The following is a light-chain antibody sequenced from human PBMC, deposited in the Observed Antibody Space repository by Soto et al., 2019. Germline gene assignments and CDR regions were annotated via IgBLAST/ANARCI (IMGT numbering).Light chain of an antibody. J-gene: IGKJ4*01. CDR2: DAS. CDR1: QSVTTY. V-gene: IGKV3-11*01. Sequence: EIVLTQSPATLSLSPGERATLSCRASQSVTTYLAWYQQKPGQAPRLLIYDASNRAPGIPARCSGSGSGTDFTLTVSSLEPEDSALYYCQQRSNWPPIITFGGGTKVDIK. CDR3: QQRSNWPPIIT.